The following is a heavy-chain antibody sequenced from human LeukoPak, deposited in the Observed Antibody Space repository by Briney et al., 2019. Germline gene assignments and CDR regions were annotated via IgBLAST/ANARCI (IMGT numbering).Heavy chain of an antibody. CDR2: IIPIFGTA. D-gene: IGHD4-17*01. J-gene: IGHJ4*02. CDR3: ARDGWNPFTVTTGYFDY. Sequence: SVKVSCKASGGTFSSYAISLVRQAPGQGLEWMGGIIPIFGTANYAQKFQGRVTITTDESTSTAYMELSSLRSEGTAVYYCARDGWNPFTVTTGYFDYWGQGTLVTVSS. CDR1: GGTFSSYA. V-gene: IGHV1-69*05.